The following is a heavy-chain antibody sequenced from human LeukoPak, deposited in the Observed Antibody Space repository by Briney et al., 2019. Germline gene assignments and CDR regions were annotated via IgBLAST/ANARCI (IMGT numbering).Heavy chain of an antibody. D-gene: IGHD6-19*01. J-gene: IGHJ4*02. CDR1: GGTFSSYA. V-gene: IGHV1-69*04. CDR3: ARVEEQWLVRY. CDR2: IIPILGIA. Sequence: SVKVSCKASGGTFSSYAISWVRQAPGQGLEWMGRIIPILGIANYAQKFQGRVTITADKSTSTAYMELSSLRSEDTAVYYCARVEEQWLVRYWGQGTLVTVSS.